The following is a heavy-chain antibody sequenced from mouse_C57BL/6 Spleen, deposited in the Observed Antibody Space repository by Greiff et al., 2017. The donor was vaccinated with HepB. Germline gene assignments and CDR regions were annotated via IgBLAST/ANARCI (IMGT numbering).Heavy chain of an antibody. CDR1: GYTFTSYW. CDR3: ASPITTVVATADYAMDY. D-gene: IGHD1-1*01. Sequence: QVQLQQPGAELVMPGASVKLSCKASGYTFTSYWMHWVKQRPGQGLEWIGEIDPSDSYTNYNQKFKGKSTLTVDKSSSTAYMQLSSLTSEDSAVYYCASPITTVVATADYAMDYWGQGTSVTVSS. CDR2: IDPSDSYT. J-gene: IGHJ4*01. V-gene: IGHV1-69*01.